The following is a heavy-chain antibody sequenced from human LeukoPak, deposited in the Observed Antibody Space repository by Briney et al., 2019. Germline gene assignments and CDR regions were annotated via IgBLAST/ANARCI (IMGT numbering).Heavy chain of an antibody. V-gene: IGHV4-59*12. CDR2: IYYTGST. Sequence: PSETLSLTCTVSGGSISNYYWNWIRQPPGKGLEWIGYIYYTGSTNYNPSLKSRVTMSVDTSKNQFSLKLSSVTAADTAVYYCARDGSGYYDTSGYRNWGQGTLVTVSS. CDR3: ARDGSGYYDTSGYRN. D-gene: IGHD3-22*01. CDR1: GGSISNYY. J-gene: IGHJ4*02.